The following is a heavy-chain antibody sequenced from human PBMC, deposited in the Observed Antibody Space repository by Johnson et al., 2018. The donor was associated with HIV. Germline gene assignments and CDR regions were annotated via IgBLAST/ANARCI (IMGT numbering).Heavy chain of an antibody. CDR1: GFTFSSYW. J-gene: IGHJ3*02. V-gene: IGHV3-74*01. CDR3: ARDITAARPSAFDI. Sequence: VQLVESGGGLVQPGGSLRLSCAASGFTFSSYWMSWVRQVPGKGPVWVARIYNDGSRTSYADSVKGRFTISRDNAKNSLYLQMNSLRAEDTALYYRARDITAARPSAFDIWGQGTMVTVSA. D-gene: IGHD6-6*01. CDR2: IYNDGSRT.